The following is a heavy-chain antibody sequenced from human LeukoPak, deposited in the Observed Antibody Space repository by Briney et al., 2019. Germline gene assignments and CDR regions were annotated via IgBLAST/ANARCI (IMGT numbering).Heavy chain of an antibody. Sequence: SVKVSCKASGGTFSSYAISWVGQAPGQELEWMGGIIPIFGTANYAQKFQGRVTITADESTSTAYMELSSLRSEDTAVYYCARGYSYVYYYYIDVWGKGTTVTISS. D-gene: IGHD5-18*01. CDR3: ARGYSYVYYYYIDV. J-gene: IGHJ6*03. CDR2: IIPIFGTA. CDR1: GGTFSSYA. V-gene: IGHV1-69*13.